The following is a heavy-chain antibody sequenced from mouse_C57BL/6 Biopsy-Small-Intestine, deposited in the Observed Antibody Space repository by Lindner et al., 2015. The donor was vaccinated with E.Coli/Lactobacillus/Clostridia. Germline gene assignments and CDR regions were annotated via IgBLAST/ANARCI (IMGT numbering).Heavy chain of an antibody. Sequence: VQLQESGAELVKPGASVKLSCKASGYTFTEYTIHWVKQRSGQGLEWIGWLYPRSYSIKYNEKFKDKATLTADKSSSTVYMELTRLTSEDSAVYFCARHAQLGPYFDYWGQGTTLTVSS. J-gene: IGHJ2*01. CDR3: ARHAQLGPYFDY. V-gene: IGHV1-62-2*01. D-gene: IGHD4-1*02. CDR2: LYPRSYSI. CDR1: GYTFTEYT.